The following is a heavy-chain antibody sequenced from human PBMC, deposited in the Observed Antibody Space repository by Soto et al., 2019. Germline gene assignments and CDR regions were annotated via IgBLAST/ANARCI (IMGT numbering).Heavy chain of an antibody. Sequence: SVKVSCKASGGTFSSYAISWVRQAPGQGLEWMGGIIPIFGTANYAQKFQGRVTITADESKNTLYLQMNSLRAEDTAVYYCAISYSSSWAYDAFDIWGQGTMVTVPS. CDR3: AISYSSSWAYDAFDI. CDR1: GGTFSSYA. D-gene: IGHD6-13*01. J-gene: IGHJ3*02. V-gene: IGHV1-69*13. CDR2: IIPIFGTA.